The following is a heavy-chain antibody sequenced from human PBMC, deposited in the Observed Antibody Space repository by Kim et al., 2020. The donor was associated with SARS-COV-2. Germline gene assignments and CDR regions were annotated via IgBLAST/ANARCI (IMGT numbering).Heavy chain of an antibody. J-gene: IGHJ4*02. CDR1: GFTFSSYG. CDR3: ARGGRYYYDSSGYYPFDY. D-gene: IGHD3-22*01. CDR2: ISYDGSNK. V-gene: IGHV3-33*05. Sequence: GGSLRLSCAASGFTFSSYGMHWVRQAPGKGLEWVAVISYDGSNKYYADSVKGRFTISRDNSKNTLYLQMNSLRAEDTAVYYCARGGRYYYDSSGYYPFDYWGQGTLVTVSS.